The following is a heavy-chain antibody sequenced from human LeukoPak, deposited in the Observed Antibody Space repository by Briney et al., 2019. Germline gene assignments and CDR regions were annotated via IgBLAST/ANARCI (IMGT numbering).Heavy chain of an antibody. CDR2: INHSGST. CDR3: ARLMDTAMVPWYFDL. Sequence: PSETLSLTCAVYGGSFSGYYWSWIRQPPGKGLEWIGEINHSGSTNYNPSLKSRVTISVDTSKNQFSLKLSSVTAADTAVYYCARLMDTAMVPWYFDLWGRGTLVTVSS. J-gene: IGHJ2*01. V-gene: IGHV4-34*01. D-gene: IGHD5-18*01. CDR1: GGSFSGYY.